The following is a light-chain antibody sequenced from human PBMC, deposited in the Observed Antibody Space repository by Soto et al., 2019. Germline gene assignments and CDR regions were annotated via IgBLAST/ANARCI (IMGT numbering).Light chain of an antibody. CDR1: QSVLYSSNDKNY. J-gene: IGKJ4*01. CDR3: QHYYSSPFP. Sequence: EIGVTQSPDSLAVSLGERATINCKSSQSVLYSSNDKNYLAWYQQKAGQPPKLLIYWASTRDSGVPDRFSGSGSGTDFTLTISSLQAEDVAVYHCQHYYSSPFPFGGVTKAAIK. CDR2: WAS. V-gene: IGKV4-1*01.